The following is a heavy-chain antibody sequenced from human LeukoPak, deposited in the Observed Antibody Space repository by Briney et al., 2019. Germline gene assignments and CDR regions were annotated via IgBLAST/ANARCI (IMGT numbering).Heavy chain of an antibody. CDR3: ARVGRRYYYGSVSYYTEPNHFYGMDV. V-gene: IGHV4-31*03. Sequence: PSQTLSLTCTVSGGSISSGGYYWSWIRQHPGKGLEWIGYIYYSGSTYYNPSLKSRVTISVDTSKNQFSLKLSSVTAADTAVYYCARVGRRYYYGSVSYYTEPNHFYGMDVWGKGTTVTVSS. CDR1: GGSISSGGYY. D-gene: IGHD3-10*01. J-gene: IGHJ6*04. CDR2: IYYSGST.